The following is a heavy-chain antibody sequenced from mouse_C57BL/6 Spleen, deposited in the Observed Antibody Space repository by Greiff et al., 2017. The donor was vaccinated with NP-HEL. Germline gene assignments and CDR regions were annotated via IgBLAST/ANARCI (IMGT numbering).Heavy chain of an antibody. J-gene: IGHJ1*03. V-gene: IGHV2-2*01. D-gene: IGHD2-1*01. CDR1: GFSLTSYG. CDR2: IWSGGST. Sequence: VQRVESGPGLVQPSQSLSITCTVSGFSLTSYGVHWVRQSPGKGLEWLGVIWSGGSTDYNAAFISRLSISKDNSKSQVFFKMNSLQADDTAIYYCARYGKYWYFDVWGTGTTVTVSS. CDR3: ARYGKYWYFDV.